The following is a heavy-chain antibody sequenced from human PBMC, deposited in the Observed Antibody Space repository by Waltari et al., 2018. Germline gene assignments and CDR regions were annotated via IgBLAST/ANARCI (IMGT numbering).Heavy chain of an antibody. Sequence: QVQLVQSGAEVKKPGASVKVSCKASGYTGYYMHWVRQAPGQGLEWMGWINPNSGGPNHAQKFQGRVTMTRDTSISTAYMELSRLRSDDTAVYYCARPSSGWTYYFDYWGQGTLVTVSS. CDR2: INPNSGGP. CDR3: ARPSSGWTYYFDY. J-gene: IGHJ4*02. D-gene: IGHD6-19*01. CDR1: GYTGYY. V-gene: IGHV1-2*02.